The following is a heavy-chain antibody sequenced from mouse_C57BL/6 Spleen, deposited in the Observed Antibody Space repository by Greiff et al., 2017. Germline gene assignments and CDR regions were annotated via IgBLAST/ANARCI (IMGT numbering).Heavy chain of an antibody. V-gene: IGHV1-82*01. Sequence: QVQLQQSGPELVKPGASVKISCKASGYAFSSSWMNWVKQRPGKGLEWIGRIYPGDGDTNYNGKFNGKATLTADKSSSTAYMQLRSVTAEDSAVYFCASNWDGAWFAYWGQGTLVTVSA. CDR3: ASNWDGAWFAY. D-gene: IGHD4-1*01. CDR2: IYPGDGDT. J-gene: IGHJ3*01. CDR1: GYAFSSSW.